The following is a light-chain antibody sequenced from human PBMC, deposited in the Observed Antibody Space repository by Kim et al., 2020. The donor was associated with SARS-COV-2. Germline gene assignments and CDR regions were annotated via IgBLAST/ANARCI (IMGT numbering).Light chain of an antibody. CDR3: QAWDSSTVV. Sequence: VAPGQTASITCSGDKLGDKYVCWYQQKPGQSPVLVIYGESKRPAGIPERFSGSNSGKTATLTISGTQAMDEADYYCQAWDSSTVVFGGGTQLTVL. V-gene: IGLV3-1*01. J-gene: IGLJ2*01. CDR1: KLGDKY. CDR2: GES.